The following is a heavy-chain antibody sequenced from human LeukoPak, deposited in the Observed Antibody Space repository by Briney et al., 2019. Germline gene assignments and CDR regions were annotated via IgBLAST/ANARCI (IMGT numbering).Heavy chain of an antibody. CDR1: GGSISSSSYY. D-gene: IGHD3-9*01. J-gene: IGHJ6*02. CDR2: IYYSGST. V-gene: IGHV4-39*01. CDR3: ARQNDILTGNYGMDV. Sequence: SETLSLTCTVSGGSISSSSYYWGWIRQPPGKGLEWIGSIYYSGSTYYNPSLKSRVTISVDTSKNQFSLKLSSVTAADTAVYCCARQNDILTGNYGMDVWGQGTTVTVSS.